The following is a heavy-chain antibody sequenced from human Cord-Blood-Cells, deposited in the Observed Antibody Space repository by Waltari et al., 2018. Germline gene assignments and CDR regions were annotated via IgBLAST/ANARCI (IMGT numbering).Heavy chain of an antibody. Sequence: QVQLQQWGAGLLKPSETLSLTCAVYGGSFSGYYWSWIRQPPGKGLEWIGEINHSGSTNYNPSLKSRVTISVDTSKNQFSLKLSSVTAADTAVYYCARGGDYSYYFDYWGQGTLVTVSS. J-gene: IGHJ4*02. V-gene: IGHV4-34*01. D-gene: IGHD4-17*01. CDR1: GGSFSGYY. CDR2: INHSGST. CDR3: ARGGDYSYYFDY.